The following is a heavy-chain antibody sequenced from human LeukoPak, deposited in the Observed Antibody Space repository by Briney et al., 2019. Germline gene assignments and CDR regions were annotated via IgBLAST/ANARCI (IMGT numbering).Heavy chain of an antibody. J-gene: IGHJ4*02. CDR1: GFTFSSYG. CDR3: ARDLYCSSTSCYDN. D-gene: IGHD2-2*01. V-gene: IGHV3-33*01. Sequence: GRSLRLSCAASGFTFSSYGMHWVRQAPGKGLEWVAVIWYDGSNKYYADSVKGRFTISRDNSKNTLYLQMNSLRAEDTAVYYCARDLYCSSTSCYDNWGQGTLVTVSS. CDR2: IWYDGSNK.